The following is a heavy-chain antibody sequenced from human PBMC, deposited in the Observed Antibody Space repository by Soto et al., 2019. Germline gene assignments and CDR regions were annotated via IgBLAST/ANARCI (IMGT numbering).Heavy chain of an antibody. D-gene: IGHD6-6*01. Sequence: QLQLVQSGSEVKKPGASVQVSCKTSGFTFTNYGFTRVRQAPGKGLEWMGWSSALNGFTNYAQDFQGRVPLTTDSSTNTAYMELRGLRSDATGFYFCAATTSIATGLRDWGQGTLVSVSS. CDR2: SSALNGFT. CDR3: AATTSIATGLRD. V-gene: IGHV1-18*01. J-gene: IGHJ4*02. CDR1: GFTFTNYG.